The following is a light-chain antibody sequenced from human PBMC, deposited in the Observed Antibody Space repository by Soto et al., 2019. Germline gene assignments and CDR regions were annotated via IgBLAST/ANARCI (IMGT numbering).Light chain of an antibody. J-gene: IGLJ2*01. CDR2: EGT. CDR1: SSDVGSYNL. Sequence: QSALTQPASVSGSPGQSITISCTGTSSDVGSYNLVSWYQQHPGKAPKLMIYEGTKRPSGVSNRFSGSKSGNTASLTVSGLQAEDEADYDCCSYAGFSTFVFGAGTKLTVL. CDR3: CSYAGFSTFV. V-gene: IGLV2-23*03.